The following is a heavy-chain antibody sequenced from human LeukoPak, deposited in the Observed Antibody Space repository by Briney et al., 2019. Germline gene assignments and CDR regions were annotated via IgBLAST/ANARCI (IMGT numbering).Heavy chain of an antibody. J-gene: IGHJ4*02. Sequence: SETLSLTCAVYGGSFSGYYWSWIRQPPGKGLEWIGYIYYTGTSYNPSLKSRVTISADTSKNQFSLKLISVTAGDTAVYYCASRKLGNDYWGQGTLVTVSS. D-gene: IGHD7-27*01. V-gene: IGHV4-59*01. CDR3: ASRKLGNDY. CDR2: IYYTGT. CDR1: GGSFSGYY.